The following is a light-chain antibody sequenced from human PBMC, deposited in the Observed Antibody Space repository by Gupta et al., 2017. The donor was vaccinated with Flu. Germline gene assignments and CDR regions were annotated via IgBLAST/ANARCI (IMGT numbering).Light chain of an antibody. CDR3: QADDDFNRVV. Sequence: NFMLTQPHSVSESPGKTVTISCTRSSGSIVSNFVQWYRQRPGSPPTIVIYEDNRRPSGGPDRFSGSIDSSSNAASLTVSGLETEDEADYYCQADDDFNRVVFGGGTKLSVL. CDR2: EDN. CDR1: SGSIVSNF. V-gene: IGLV6-57*01. J-gene: IGLJ2*01.